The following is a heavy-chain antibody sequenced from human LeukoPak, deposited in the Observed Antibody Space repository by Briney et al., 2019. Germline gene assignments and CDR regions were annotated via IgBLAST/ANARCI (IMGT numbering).Heavy chain of an antibody. J-gene: IGHJ4*02. CDR1: GGTFSSYA. CDR2: IIPIFGTA. CDR3: ARWNYGSGSYYNVVYFDY. Sequence: GSSVKVSCKASGGTFSSYAISWVRQAPGQGLEWMGGIIPIFGTANYAQKFQGRVTITTDESTSTAYMELSSLRSEDTAVYYCARWNYGSGSYYNVVYFDYWGQGTLVTVSS. D-gene: IGHD3-10*01. V-gene: IGHV1-69*05.